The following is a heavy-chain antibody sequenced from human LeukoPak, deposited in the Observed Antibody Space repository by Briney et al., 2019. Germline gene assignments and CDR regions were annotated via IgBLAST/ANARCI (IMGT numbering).Heavy chain of an antibody. CDR2: INWNGGST. D-gene: IGHD6-19*01. CDR3: AREQSIAVAGIYYYYMDV. J-gene: IGHJ6*03. V-gene: IGHV3-20*04. Sequence: GGSLRLSCAVSGFTFADYGMSWVRQAPGKGLEWVSGINWNGGSTGYADSVKGRLTISRDNAKNSLYLQMNSLRAEDTALYYCAREQSIAVAGIYYYYMDVWGKGTTVTVSS. CDR1: GFTFADYG.